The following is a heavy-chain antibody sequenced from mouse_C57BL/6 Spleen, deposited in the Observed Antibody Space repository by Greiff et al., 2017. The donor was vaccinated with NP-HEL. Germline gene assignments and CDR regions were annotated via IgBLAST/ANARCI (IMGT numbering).Heavy chain of an antibody. J-gene: IGHJ1*03. CDR3: AREGITTVVDPWYFDV. V-gene: IGHV5-16*01. CDR2: INYDGSST. D-gene: IGHD1-1*01. Sequence: EVQLVESEGGLVQPGSSMKLSCTASGFTFSDYYMAWVRQVPEKGLEWVANINYDGSSTYYLDSLKSRFIISRDNAKNILYLQMSSLKSEDTATYYCAREGITTVVDPWYFDVWGTGTTVTVSS. CDR1: GFTFSDYY.